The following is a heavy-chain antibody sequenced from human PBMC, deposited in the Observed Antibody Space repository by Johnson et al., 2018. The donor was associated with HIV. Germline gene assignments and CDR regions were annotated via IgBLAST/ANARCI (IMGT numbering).Heavy chain of an antibody. CDR2: ITWNSGSR. D-gene: IGHD1-26*01. CDR3: AKDRSTENDAFDI. Sequence: VQLVESGGGVVRPGGSLRLSCAASRFTFDDYGMSWVRQAPGKGLEWVSGITWNSGSRSYADSGKGGVTISRDNAKNSLYLQMTSLRAEYTALYYCAKDRSTENDAFDIWGQGTMVTVSS. V-gene: IGHV3-20*04. CDR1: RFTFDDYG. J-gene: IGHJ3*02.